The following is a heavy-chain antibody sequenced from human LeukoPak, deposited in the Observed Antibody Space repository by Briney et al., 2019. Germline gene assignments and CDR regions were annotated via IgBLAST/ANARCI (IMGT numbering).Heavy chain of an antibody. J-gene: IGHJ5*02. CDR1: GGTFSSYA. CDR2: INPNSGGT. D-gene: IGHD1-1*01. Sequence: ASVKVSCKASGGTFSSYAISWVRQAPGQGLEWMGRINPNSGGTNYAQKFQGRVTMTRDTSISTAYMELSRLRSDDTAVYYCARDGWTTYNWFDPWGQGTLVTVSS. V-gene: IGHV1-2*06. CDR3: ARDGWTTYNWFDP.